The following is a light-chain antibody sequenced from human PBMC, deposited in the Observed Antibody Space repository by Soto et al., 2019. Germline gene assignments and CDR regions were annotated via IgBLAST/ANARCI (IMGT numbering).Light chain of an antibody. CDR1: QSVSSY. CDR3: QQYGSSPPWT. CDR2: GAS. J-gene: IGKJ1*01. Sequence: EIVLTQSPATLSLSTGERATLSCRTSQSVSSYLAWYQQKPGQAPSLLIYGASSRATGIPDRFSGSGSGTDFTLTISRLEPEDVAVYYCQQYGSSPPWTFGQGTKVDI. V-gene: IGKV3-20*01.